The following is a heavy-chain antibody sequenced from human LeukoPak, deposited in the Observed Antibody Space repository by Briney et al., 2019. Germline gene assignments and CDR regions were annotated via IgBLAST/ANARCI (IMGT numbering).Heavy chain of an antibody. J-gene: IGHJ4*02. CDR2: LSSSGGST. Sequence: TGGSLRLSCAASGFTLSNYAMNWVRQAPGKGLEWVSGLSSSGGSTFYADSVKGRFTISRDNSKNTLYLRMNSLRAEDTAVYYCAKEPRRIGYYDSSGYYDYFDSWGQGTLVTVSS. CDR3: AKEPRRIGYYDSSGYYDYFDS. D-gene: IGHD3-22*01. V-gene: IGHV3-23*01. CDR1: GFTLSNYA.